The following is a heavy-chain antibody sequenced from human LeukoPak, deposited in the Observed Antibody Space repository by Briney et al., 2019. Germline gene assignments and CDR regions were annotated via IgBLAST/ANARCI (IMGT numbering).Heavy chain of an antibody. CDR3: ARGAVLRYFDWLTISQDDY. V-gene: IGHV1-2*02. CDR1: GYTFTGYH. CDR2: INPNSGGT. J-gene: IGHJ4*02. D-gene: IGHD3-9*01. Sequence: ASVKVSCKASGYTFTGYHMHWVRQAPGQGLEWMGWINPNSGGTNYAQKFQGRVTLTRDTSISTAYMELSRLRSDDTAVYYCARGAVLRYFDWLTISQDDYWGQGTLVTVSS.